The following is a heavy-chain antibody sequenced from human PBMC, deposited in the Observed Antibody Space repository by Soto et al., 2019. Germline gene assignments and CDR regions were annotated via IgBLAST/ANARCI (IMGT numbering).Heavy chain of an antibody. J-gene: IGHJ4*02. Sequence: SETLSLTCTVSGGSISSGGYYWSWIRQHPGKGLEWIGYIYHSGSTYYNPSLKSRVTISVDRSKNQFSLKLSSVTAADTAVYYCARGDRDPFDYWGQGTLVTVYS. CDR1: GGSISSGGYY. V-gene: IGHV4-30-2*01. CDR3: ARGDRDPFDY. CDR2: IYHSGST.